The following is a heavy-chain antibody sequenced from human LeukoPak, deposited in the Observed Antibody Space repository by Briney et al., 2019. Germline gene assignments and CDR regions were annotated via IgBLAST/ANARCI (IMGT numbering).Heavy chain of an antibody. D-gene: IGHD5-12*01. CDR2: IIPMFGTP. Sequence: GFSVTVSCMASGGRFNNYGWTWVRQAPGQGLEWMGGIIPMFGTPKYAQEFQGRVTISTDESTSTAYMELSSLTSEDTAMYYCARGFSGYDFTNWFDSWGQGTLVAVSS. CDR1: GGRFNNYG. V-gene: IGHV1-69*05. J-gene: IGHJ5*01. CDR3: ARGFSGYDFTNWFDS.